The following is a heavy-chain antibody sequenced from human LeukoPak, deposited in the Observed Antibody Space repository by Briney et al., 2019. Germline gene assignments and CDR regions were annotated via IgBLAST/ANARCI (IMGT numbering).Heavy chain of an antibody. CDR1: GGSISSYY. V-gene: IGHV4-59*01. CDR3: GSSSWYHFDY. D-gene: IGHD6-13*01. J-gene: IGHJ4*02. CDR2: IYYSGST. Sequence: SETLSLTCTVSGGSISSYYWSWIRQPPGKGLEWIGYIYYSGSTNYNPSLKSRVTISVDTSKNQFSLKLSSVTAADTAVYYCGSSSWYHFDYWGQGTLVTVSS.